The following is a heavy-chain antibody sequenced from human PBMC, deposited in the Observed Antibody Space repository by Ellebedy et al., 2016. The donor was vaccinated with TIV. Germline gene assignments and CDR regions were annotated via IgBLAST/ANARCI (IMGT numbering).Heavy chain of an antibody. CDR1: GFTLSSHW. J-gene: IGHJ4*02. D-gene: IGHD5-12*01. CDR2: TNGDGTTI. Sequence: PGGSLRLSCAASGFTLSSHWMHWVRQASGKGLVWVSRTNGDGTTISYVDSVEGRFTISRDNAKNTVYLQMNSLRVEDTAVYYCTRNADIPASFDYWGQGALVTVSS. V-gene: IGHV3-74*01. CDR3: TRNADIPASFDY.